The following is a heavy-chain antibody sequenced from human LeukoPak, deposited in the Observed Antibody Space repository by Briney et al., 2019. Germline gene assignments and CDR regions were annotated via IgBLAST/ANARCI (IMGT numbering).Heavy chain of an antibody. J-gene: IGHJ4*02. CDR2: ISYDGSNK. CDR1: GFTFSSYA. D-gene: IGHD5-18*01. Sequence: PGGSLRLSCAASGFTFSSYAMHWVRQAPGKGLEWVAVISYDGSNKYYADSVKGRFTISRDNSKNTLYLQMNSLRAEDTAVYYCASYSYGHSNGNYWGQGTLVTVSS. CDR3: ASYSYGHSNGNY. V-gene: IGHV3-30*04.